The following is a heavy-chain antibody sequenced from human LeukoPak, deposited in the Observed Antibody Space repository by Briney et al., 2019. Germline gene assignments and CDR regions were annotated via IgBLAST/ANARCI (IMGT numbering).Heavy chain of an antibody. CDR3: ARAPSGYDPFDY. D-gene: IGHD6-25*01. J-gene: IGHJ4*02. CDR1: GFTFSSYS. V-gene: IGHV3-48*04. CDR2: ISSSSRTI. Sequence: RAGGSLRLSCAASGFTFSSYSMNWVRQAPGKGLEWVSYISSSSRTIYYADSVKGRFTISRDNAKNSLYLQMNSLRAEDTAVYYCARAPSGYDPFDYWGQGTLVTVSS.